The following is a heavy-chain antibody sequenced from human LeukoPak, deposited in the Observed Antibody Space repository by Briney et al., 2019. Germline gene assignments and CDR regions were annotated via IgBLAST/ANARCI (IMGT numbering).Heavy chain of an antibody. J-gene: IGHJ1*01. Sequence: PSETLSLTCTVSGGSISSGGYYWAWIRQPPGKGLEWIGDMYYSGNTYYNPSLMSRVTISADSSKNQFSLNLTSVTAADTAVYYCARRFWGQGTMVTVSS. CDR3: ARRF. CDR1: GGSISSGGYY. CDR2: MYYSGNT. V-gene: IGHV4-39*01.